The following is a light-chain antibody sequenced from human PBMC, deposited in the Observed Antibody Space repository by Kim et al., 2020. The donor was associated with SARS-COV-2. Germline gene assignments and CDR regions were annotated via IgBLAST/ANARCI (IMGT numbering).Light chain of an antibody. CDR3: NSRDSSGNHLV. V-gene: IGLV3-19*01. CDR1: SLRSYY. J-gene: IGLJ2*01. Sequence: SSELTQDPAVFVALGQTVRITCQGDSLRSYYATWYQQKPGQAPVLVIYGKNNRPSGIPDRFSGSSSGKTAALTITGAQAEDEADYYCNSRDSSGNHLVFG. CDR2: GKN.